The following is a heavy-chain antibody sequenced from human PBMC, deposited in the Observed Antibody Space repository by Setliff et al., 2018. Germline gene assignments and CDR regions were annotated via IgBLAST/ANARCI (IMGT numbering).Heavy chain of an antibody. Sequence: SVKVSCKASGGTFSTYGITWVRQAPGQGLEWVGGIMPIFGTINYAQKFQGRVTITADESTSTVYMELSSLRSDDTALCYCAREEGYYYDSTDYYYYMDVWGKGTAVTVSS. CDR3: AREEGYYYDSTDYYYYMDV. CDR1: GGTFSTYG. J-gene: IGHJ6*03. CDR2: IMPIFGTI. D-gene: IGHD3-22*01. V-gene: IGHV1-69*13.